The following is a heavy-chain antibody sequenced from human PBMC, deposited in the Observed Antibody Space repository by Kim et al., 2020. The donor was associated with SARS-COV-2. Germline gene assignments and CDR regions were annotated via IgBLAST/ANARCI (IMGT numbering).Heavy chain of an antibody. CDR3: ARVQYYDFWSGYLGLDY. V-gene: IGHV1-2*02. CDR2: INPNSGGT. D-gene: IGHD3-3*01. Sequence: ASVKVSCKASGYTFTGYYMHWVRQAPGQGLEWMGWINPNSGGTNYAQKFQGRVTMTRDTSISTAYMELSRLRSDDTAVYYCARVQYYDFWSGYLGLDYWGQGTLVTVSS. J-gene: IGHJ4*02. CDR1: GYTFTGYY.